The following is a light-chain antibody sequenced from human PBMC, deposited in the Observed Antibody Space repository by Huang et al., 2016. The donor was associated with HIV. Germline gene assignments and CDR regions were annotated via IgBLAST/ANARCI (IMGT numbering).Light chain of an antibody. CDR3: QQSYSSSIT. CDR2: GAS. J-gene: IGKJ5*01. Sequence: IQMIQSPTSLSASVGNRVTITCRASQAINTYLNWFQQKPGKAPKLLTYGASTLHTGVPSRFRGSGSGTDFALTISGLQLDDLGTYYCQQSYSSSITFGQGTRL. CDR1: QAINTY. V-gene: IGKV1-39*01.